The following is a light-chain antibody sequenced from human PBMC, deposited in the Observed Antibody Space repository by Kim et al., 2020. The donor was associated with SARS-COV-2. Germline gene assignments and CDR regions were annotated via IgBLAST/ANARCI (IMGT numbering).Light chain of an antibody. V-gene: IGKV3-15*01. Sequence: SPGERVTLSCRASQTVATNLAWYQQKPGQAPRLLIYDTSTRATGIPARFSGSGSGTEFTLTISNLQSEDFTLYYCQQYNNWPPVTFGQGTRLEIK. CDR3: QQYNNWPPVT. J-gene: IGKJ5*01. CDR1: QTVATN. CDR2: DTS.